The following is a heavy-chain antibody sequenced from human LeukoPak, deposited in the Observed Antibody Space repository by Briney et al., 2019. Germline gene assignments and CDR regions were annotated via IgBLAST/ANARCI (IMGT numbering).Heavy chain of an antibody. D-gene: IGHD6-13*01. CDR2: IYHSGST. V-gene: IGHV4-38-2*02. Sequence: SDTLSLTCTVSGYSISSGYYWGWLRQPPGKGLEWIGSIYHSGSTYYNPSLKSQVTISVDTSKNKFSLKLTSVTAADTAVYYCARGYSSSWYLNWFDPWGQGTLVTVSS. J-gene: IGHJ5*02. CDR1: GYSISSGYY. CDR3: ARGYSSSWYLNWFDP.